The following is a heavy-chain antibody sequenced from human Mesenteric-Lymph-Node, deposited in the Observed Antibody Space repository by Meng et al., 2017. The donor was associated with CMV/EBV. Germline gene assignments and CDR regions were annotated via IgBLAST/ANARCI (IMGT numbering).Heavy chain of an antibody. CDR3: AHRPEDGYNSPRPLYYFDY. CDR1: GFSLSTSGVG. J-gene: IGHJ4*02. V-gene: IGHV2-5*01. D-gene: IGHD5-24*01. Sequence: SGPTLVKPTQTLTLTCTFSGFSLSTSGVGVGWIRQPPGKALEWLALIYWNDDKRYSPSLKSRLTITKDTSKNQVVLTMTNMDPVDTATYYCAHRPEDGYNSPRPLYYFDYWGQGTLVTVSS. CDR2: IYWNDDK.